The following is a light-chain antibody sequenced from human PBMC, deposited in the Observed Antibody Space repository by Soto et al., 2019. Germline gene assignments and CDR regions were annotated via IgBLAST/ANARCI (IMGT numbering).Light chain of an antibody. V-gene: IGKV4-1*01. CDR3: QQYYSIPRT. CDR2: WAS. CDR1: QSVLYSSNNKNY. J-gene: IGKJ1*01. Sequence: DIVMTQSPDSLAVSLGERATINCKSSQSVLYSSNNKNYLAWYQQKPGQPPKLLIYWASTRESGVPDRFSGSGSETDFTLTVSSLQAEDVAVYYCQQYYSIPRTFGQGTKVEIK.